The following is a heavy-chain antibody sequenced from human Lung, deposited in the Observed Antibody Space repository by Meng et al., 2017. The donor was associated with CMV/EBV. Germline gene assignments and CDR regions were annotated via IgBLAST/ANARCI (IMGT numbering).Heavy chain of an antibody. Sequence: ESXKISXAASGFTFSSYWMHWVRQAPGKGLVWVSRINSDGSSTSYADSVKGRFTISRDNAKNTLYLQMNSLRAEDTAVYYCARSYYYDSSGYYYPFDYWGKGTXVTVSS. CDR1: GFTFSSYW. CDR2: INSDGSST. V-gene: IGHV3-74*01. CDR3: ARSYYYDSSGYYYPFDY. D-gene: IGHD3-22*01. J-gene: IGHJ4*02.